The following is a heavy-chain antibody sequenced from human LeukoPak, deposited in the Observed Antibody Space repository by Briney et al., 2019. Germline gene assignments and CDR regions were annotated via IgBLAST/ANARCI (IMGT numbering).Heavy chain of an antibody. CDR1: GFTFSTYA. V-gene: IGHV3-30-3*01. CDR3: AKDLTAAASLRVDP. J-gene: IGHJ5*02. D-gene: IGHD6-13*01. CDR2: ISYDGSKK. Sequence: GGSLRLSCAASGFTFSTYAMHWVRQALGKGLEWVAVISYDGSKKYYADSVKGRFTISRDNSKNTLYLQMNSLRAEDTAVYYCAKDLTAAASLRVDPWGQGTLVTVSS.